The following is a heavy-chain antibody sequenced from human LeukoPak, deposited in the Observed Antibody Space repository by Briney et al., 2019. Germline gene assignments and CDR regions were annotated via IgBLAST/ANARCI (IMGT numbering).Heavy chain of an antibody. D-gene: IGHD3-3*01. Sequence: SETLSLICTVSGGSISSYYWSWIRQPAGKGLEWIGRIYTSGSTNYNPSLKSRVTMSVDTSKNQFSLKLSSVTAADTAVYYCARDTGPRDFYYYYYMDVWGKGSTVTVSS. V-gene: IGHV4-4*07. J-gene: IGHJ6*03. CDR2: IYTSGST. CDR1: GGSISSYY. CDR3: ARDTGPRDFYYYYYMDV.